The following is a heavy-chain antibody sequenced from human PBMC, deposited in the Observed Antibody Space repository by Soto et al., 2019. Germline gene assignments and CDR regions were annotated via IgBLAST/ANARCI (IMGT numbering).Heavy chain of an antibody. CDR3: ARDFGSASKRSWFDP. J-gene: IGHJ5*02. V-gene: IGHV4-59*01. Sequence: SETLSLTCRVSGGSISDDYWSWIRQPPGKRLEWIGYMYKGGSINYNPSLKSRVTISVDTSISTAYLELSRLRSDDTAVYYCARDFGSASKRSWFDPWGQGTLVTVSS. D-gene: IGHD3-3*01. CDR2: MYKGGSI. CDR1: GGSISDDY.